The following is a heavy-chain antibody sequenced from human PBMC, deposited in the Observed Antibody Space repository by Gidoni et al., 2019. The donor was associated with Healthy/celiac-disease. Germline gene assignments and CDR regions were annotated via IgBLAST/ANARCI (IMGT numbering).Heavy chain of an antibody. Sequence: EVQLVASGGGLVKPGGSLSLSCAASGSTFSRYSMNGVRQAPGKGLEWVSSISSSSSYIYYADSVKGRFTISRDNAKNSLYLQMNSLRAEDTAVYYCARDEDGYNPLGYFDLWGRGTLVTVSS. V-gene: IGHV3-21*01. J-gene: IGHJ2*01. CDR1: GSTFSRYS. CDR2: ISSSSSYI. CDR3: ARDEDGYNPLGYFDL. D-gene: IGHD5-12*01.